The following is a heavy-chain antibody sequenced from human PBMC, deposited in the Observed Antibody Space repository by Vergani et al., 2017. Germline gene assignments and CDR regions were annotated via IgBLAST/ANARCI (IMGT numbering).Heavy chain of an antibody. CDR3: ARETDTGSSVSYNYYAMDV. Sequence: VQLLESGGGLVQPGESLRLSCTASGFTLSSYGVHWVRQVPGRGLESVTFMGPDENYGHFPDSVKGRFTVSRDNTKNTLYLQMNSLRAEDTAVYYCARETDTGSSVSYNYYAMDVWGQGTTVSVSS. CDR1: GFTLSSYG. CDR2: MGPDENYG. J-gene: IGHJ6*02. V-gene: IGHV3-30*02. D-gene: IGHD3-9*01.